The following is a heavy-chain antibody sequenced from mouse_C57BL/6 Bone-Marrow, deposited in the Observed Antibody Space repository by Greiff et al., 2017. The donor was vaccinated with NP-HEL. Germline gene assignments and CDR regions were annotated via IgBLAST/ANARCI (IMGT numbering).Heavy chain of an antibody. CDR3: ARRQDYYGSSYGFAY. D-gene: IGHD1-1*01. CDR2: IDPSDSET. V-gene: IGHV1-52*01. CDR1: GYTFTSYW. J-gene: IGHJ3*01. Sequence: QVQLKQPGAELVRPGSSVKLSCKASGYTFTSYWMHWVKQRPIQGLEWIGNIDPSDSETHYNQKFKDKATLTVDKSSSTAYMQLSSLTSEDSAVYYCARRQDYYGSSYGFAYWGQGTLVTVSA.